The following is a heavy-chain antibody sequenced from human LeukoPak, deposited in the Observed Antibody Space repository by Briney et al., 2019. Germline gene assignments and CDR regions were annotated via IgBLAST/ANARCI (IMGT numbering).Heavy chain of an antibody. CDR3: ARGQEGRLSPDNWFDP. J-gene: IGHJ5*02. V-gene: IGHV3-11*01. D-gene: IGHD3-16*01. CDR2: ISGSGYNI. CDR1: GFTFSDYY. Sequence: GGSLRLSCAAFGFTFSDYYMAWIRQAPGKGLEWVSFISGSGYNIYSADSVRGRFTLSRDNANNSLYLQMNRLRAEDTAVYYCARGQEGRLSPDNWFDPWGQGTLVTVSS.